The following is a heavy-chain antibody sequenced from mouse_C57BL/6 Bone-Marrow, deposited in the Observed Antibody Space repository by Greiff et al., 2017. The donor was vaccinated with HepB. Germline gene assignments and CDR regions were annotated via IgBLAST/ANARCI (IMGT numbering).Heavy chain of an antibody. V-gene: IGHV1-22*01. D-gene: IGHD1-1*01. CDR1: GYTFTDYN. CDR2: INPNNGGT. Sequence: VHVKQSGPELVKPGASVKMSCKASGYTFTDYNMHWVKQSHGKSLEWIGYINPNNGGTSYNQKFKGKATLTVNKSSSTAYMELRSLTSEDSAVYYCARENGSSYEGAMDYWGQGTSVTVSS. J-gene: IGHJ4*01. CDR3: ARENGSSYEGAMDY.